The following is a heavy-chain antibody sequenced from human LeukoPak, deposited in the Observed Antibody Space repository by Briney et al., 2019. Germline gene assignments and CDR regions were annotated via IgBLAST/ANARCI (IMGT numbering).Heavy chain of an antibody. V-gene: IGHV3-7*01. CDR2: MKQDGREK. J-gene: IGHJ4*02. CDR3: ARDDVGALDY. CDR1: GFTFSAYW. D-gene: IGHD3-16*01. Sequence: GGSLRLSCAASGFTFSAYWMAWVRQAPGKGLEWVANMKQDGREKHYVDSVKGRFTISRDNAGNSLYLQMNSLRAEDSAVYYCARDDVGALDYWGQGTLVTVSS.